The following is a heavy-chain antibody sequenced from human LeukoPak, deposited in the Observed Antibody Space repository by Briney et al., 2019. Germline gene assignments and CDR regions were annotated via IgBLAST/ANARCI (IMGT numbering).Heavy chain of an antibody. CDR1: GSSISSYY. J-gene: IGHJ4*01. CDR3: AGTTVAGQGPVY. D-gene: IGHD6-19*01. Sequence: SETLSLTCTVSGSSISSYYWSWIRQPPGKGLEWIGYIYYSGSTNYNPSLKSRVTISVDTSKNQFSLKLSSVTAADTAVYYCAGTTVAGQGPVYWGQGTLVNVSS. V-gene: IGHV4-59*01. CDR2: IYYSGST.